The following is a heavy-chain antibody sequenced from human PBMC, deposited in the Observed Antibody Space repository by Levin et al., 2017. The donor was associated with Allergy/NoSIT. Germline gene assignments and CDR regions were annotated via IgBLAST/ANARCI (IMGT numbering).Heavy chain of an antibody. Sequence: TSETLSLTCTVSTGSIIGYFWSWIRQSPGKGLEWLGCFSLSGNTNYNPSLKSRLTISVDTSRNRFFLNLNSVTAADTAVYYCARGPPPREQNALPPSPYGMDVWGQGATVTVSS. CDR2: FSLSGNT. CDR1: TGSIIGYF. D-gene: IGHD1/OR15-1a*01. V-gene: IGHV4-59*01. CDR3: ARGPPPREQNALPPSPYGMDV. J-gene: IGHJ6*02.